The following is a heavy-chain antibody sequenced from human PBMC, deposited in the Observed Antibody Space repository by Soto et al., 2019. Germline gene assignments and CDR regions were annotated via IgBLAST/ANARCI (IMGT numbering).Heavy chain of an antibody. Sequence: PGGSLRLSCAASGFSFSSYEMNWVGQAPGKGLEWVSYISSSGSTVQYADSVKGRFTISRDNAKNSLYLQMNCLRAEDTAVYYLAGPARGMDVWGQGTTVTVSS. J-gene: IGHJ6*02. D-gene: IGHD6-19*01. CDR1: GFSFSSYE. CDR2: ISSSGSTV. V-gene: IGHV3-48*03. CDR3: AGPARGMDV.